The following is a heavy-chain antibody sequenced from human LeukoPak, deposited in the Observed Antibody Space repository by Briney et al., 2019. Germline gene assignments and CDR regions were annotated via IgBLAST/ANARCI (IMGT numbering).Heavy chain of an antibody. V-gene: IGHV3-64D*09. Sequence: GGSLRLSCSASGFTFSTYALHWVRQPPGKGLEYVSAISSSGSTYYADSVKGRFTISRDNSKNTLYPQMSNLRAEDTAMYYCVKITLPHSSGYYDHWGQGTLVTVSS. CDR1: GFTFSTYA. D-gene: IGHD3-22*01. CDR3: VKITLPHSSGYYDH. J-gene: IGHJ5*02. CDR2: ISSSGST.